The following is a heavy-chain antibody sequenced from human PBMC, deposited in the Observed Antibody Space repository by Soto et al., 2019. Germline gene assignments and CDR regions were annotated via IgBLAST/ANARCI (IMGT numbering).Heavy chain of an antibody. CDR2: ISYDGSNK. Sequence: QVQLVESGGGVVQPGRSLRLSCAASGFTFSSYGMHWVRQAPGKGLEWVAVISYDGSNKYYADSVKGRFTISRDNSKNTLYLQMNSLTAEDTAVYYCAHPHEVDIWGQGTMVTVSS. CDR3: AHPHEVDI. V-gene: IGHV3-30*03. J-gene: IGHJ3*02. CDR1: GFTFSSYG.